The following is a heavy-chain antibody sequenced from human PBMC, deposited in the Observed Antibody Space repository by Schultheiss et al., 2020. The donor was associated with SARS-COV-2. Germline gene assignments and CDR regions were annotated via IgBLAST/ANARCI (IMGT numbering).Heavy chain of an antibody. CDR1: GFTFDDYA. Sequence: GGSLRLSCAASGFTFDDYAMHWVRQAPGKGLEWVSAIGTAGDTYYPGSVKGRFTISRENAKNSLYLQMNSLRAGDTAVYYCARGDDAFDIWGRGTMVTVSS. CDR2: IGTAGDT. J-gene: IGHJ3*02. CDR3: ARGDDAFDI. V-gene: IGHV3-13*01.